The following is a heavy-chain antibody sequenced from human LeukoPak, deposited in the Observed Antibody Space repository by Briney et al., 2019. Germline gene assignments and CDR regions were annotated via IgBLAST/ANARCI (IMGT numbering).Heavy chain of an antibody. J-gene: IGHJ4*02. CDR1: GGSISSSSSAY. CDR3: VSPRGFSYGYFDY. CDR2: IYYSKNT. D-gene: IGHD5-18*01. Sequence: SETLSLTCTVSGGSISSSSSAYWGWIRQPPGKGLEWIGSIYYSKNTYYNPSLKSRVTISADTSKNQFSLTLGSVSATDTAVYYCVSPRGFSYGYFDYWGQGTLVTVSS. V-gene: IGHV4-39*01.